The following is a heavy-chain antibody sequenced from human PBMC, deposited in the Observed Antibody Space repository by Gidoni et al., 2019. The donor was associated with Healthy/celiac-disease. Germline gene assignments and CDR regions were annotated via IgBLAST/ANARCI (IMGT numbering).Heavy chain of an antibody. Sequence: QVQLVQSGAEVKKPGSSVKVSCKASGGTFSSYTISWVRQAPGQGLEWMGRIIPILGIANYAQKFQGRVTITADKSTSTAYMELSSLRSEDTAVYYCARGVFGKQWLHWGQGTLVTVSS. CDR1: GGTFSSYT. V-gene: IGHV1-69*02. CDR2: IIPILGIA. CDR3: ARGVFGKQWLH. D-gene: IGHD6-19*01. J-gene: IGHJ4*02.